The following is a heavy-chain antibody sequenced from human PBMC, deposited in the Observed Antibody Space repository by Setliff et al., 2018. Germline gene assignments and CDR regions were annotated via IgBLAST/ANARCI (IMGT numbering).Heavy chain of an antibody. CDR3: VTDPPNSGWSFDC. D-gene: IGHD6-19*01. J-gene: IGHJ5*01. V-gene: IGHV3-33*03. Sequence: PGGSLRLSCAASGFTFSTYRMHWVRQAPGKGLEWVAMIWSDGINKFYGGPVKGRFIVSRDNSKNTVFLQMNGLRVEDTAVYYCVTDPPNSGWSFDCWGQGTPVTVSS. CDR1: GFTFSTYR. CDR2: IWSDGINK.